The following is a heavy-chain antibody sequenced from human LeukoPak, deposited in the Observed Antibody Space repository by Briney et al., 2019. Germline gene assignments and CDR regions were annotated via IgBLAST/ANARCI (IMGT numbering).Heavy chain of an antibody. J-gene: IGHJ4*02. CDR2: IRYDGSNK. CDR1: GFTFRNYG. D-gene: IGHD5-18*01. Sequence: PGGSLRLSCAASGFTFRNYGMHWVRQAPGKGLEWVAFIRYDGSNKYYADSVKGRFTISRDNSKNTLYLQMNSLRAEDTAVYYCAKDLPRYSYGWFFDYWGQGTLVTVSS. CDR3: AKDLPRYSYGWFFDY. V-gene: IGHV3-30*02.